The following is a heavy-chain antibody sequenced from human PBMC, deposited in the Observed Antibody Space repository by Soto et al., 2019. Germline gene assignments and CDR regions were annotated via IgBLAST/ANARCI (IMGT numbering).Heavy chain of an antibody. J-gene: IGHJ5*02. Sequence: QVQLVQSGAEVKKPGASVKVSCKASGYTFTGYYMHWVRQAPGQGLEWMGWINPNSGGTNYAQKFQGGVTMTRDTAISTAYMELSRLRSDDTAVYYCARGGYCSSTSCPPAWWFDPWGQGTLVTVSS. V-gene: IGHV1-2*02. CDR3: ARGGYCSSTSCPPAWWFDP. CDR2: INPNSGGT. D-gene: IGHD2-2*01. CDR1: GYTFTGYY.